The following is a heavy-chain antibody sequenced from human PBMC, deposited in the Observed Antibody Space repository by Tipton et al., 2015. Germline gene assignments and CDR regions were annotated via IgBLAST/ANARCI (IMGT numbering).Heavy chain of an antibody. J-gene: IGHJ4*02. V-gene: IGHV4-34*01. CDR3: TTTQGY. D-gene: IGHD2-15*01. Sequence: TLSLTCAVHGGSFSGYYWNWIRQPPGKGLEWIGEINHSERPNYTPSLKCRVTISVDTSKNQFSLKLSSVTAADTAVYYCTTTQGYWGQGTLVTVSS. CDR2: INHSERP. CDR1: GGSFSGYY.